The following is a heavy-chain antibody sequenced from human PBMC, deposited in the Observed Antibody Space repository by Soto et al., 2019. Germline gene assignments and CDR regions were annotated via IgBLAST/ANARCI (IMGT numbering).Heavy chain of an antibody. V-gene: IGHV3-9*01. Sequence: DVQLVESGGGLVQPGRSLRLSCAASGFTFDDYAMHWVRQAPGKGLEWVSGISWNSGSIGYADSVKGRFTISRDNAKNSLYLQMNSLRAEDTALYYCAKDLAPWGQGTLVTVSS. CDR2: ISWNSGSI. CDR1: GFTFDDYA. CDR3: AKDLAP. J-gene: IGHJ5*02.